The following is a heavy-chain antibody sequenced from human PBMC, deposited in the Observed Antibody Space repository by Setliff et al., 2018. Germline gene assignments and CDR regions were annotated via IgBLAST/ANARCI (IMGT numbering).Heavy chain of an antibody. Sequence: ASVKVSCKASGYTFTGYYMHWVRQAPGQGLEWMGWINPNSGGTNYAQKFQGWFTMTRDTSISTAYMELSRLRSDDTAVYYCARSGWLREYYFDYWGQGTLVTVSS. CDR1: GYTFTGYY. V-gene: IGHV1-2*04. CDR2: INPNSGGT. J-gene: IGHJ4*02. CDR3: ARSGWLREYYFDY. D-gene: IGHD5-12*01.